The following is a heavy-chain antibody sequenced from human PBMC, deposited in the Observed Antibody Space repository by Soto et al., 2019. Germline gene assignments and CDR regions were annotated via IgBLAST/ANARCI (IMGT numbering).Heavy chain of an antibody. CDR3: ARDDSRAYYYDSFDS. D-gene: IGHD3-22*01. CDR2: SSGSGGST. CDR1: GFTFSSYA. J-gene: IGHJ3*02. Sequence: EVQLLESGGGLAQPGGSLRLSCVASGFTFSSYAMTWVRQAPGQGLEWVSVSSGSGGSTYYGDSVKGRFTISRDNSKNTLYLQMNSLTAEDTTLYYRARDDSRAYYYDSFDSWGQGRMVTVCS. V-gene: IGHV3-23*01.